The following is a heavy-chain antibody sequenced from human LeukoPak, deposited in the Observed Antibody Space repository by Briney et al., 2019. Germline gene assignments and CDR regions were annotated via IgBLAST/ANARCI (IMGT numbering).Heavy chain of an antibody. V-gene: IGHV4-39*01. CDR1: GGSISSSSYY. CDR3: ARATPSGWYWY. D-gene: IGHD6-19*01. J-gene: IGHJ4*02. CDR2: IYYSGST. Sequence: SETLSLTCTVSGGSISSSSYYWGWIRQPPGRGLEWIGSIYYSGSTYYNPSLKSRVTISVDTSKNQFSLKLSSVTAADTAVYYCARATPSGWYWYWGQGTLVTVSS.